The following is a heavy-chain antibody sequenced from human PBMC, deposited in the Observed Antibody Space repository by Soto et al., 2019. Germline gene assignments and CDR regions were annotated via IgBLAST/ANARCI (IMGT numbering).Heavy chain of an antibody. CDR1: GFTFNDYA. Sequence: SLRLSCAASGFTFNDYAMHWVRQAPGKGLEWVAGITWNSGYMGYANSVKGRFTISRDSANNSLFLQMNSLRIEDTALYYCAKGSSIAVAGTSVFDPWGQGTLVTVSS. CDR2: ITWNSGYM. CDR3: AKGSSIAVAGTSVFDP. J-gene: IGHJ5*02. D-gene: IGHD6-19*01. V-gene: IGHV3-9*01.